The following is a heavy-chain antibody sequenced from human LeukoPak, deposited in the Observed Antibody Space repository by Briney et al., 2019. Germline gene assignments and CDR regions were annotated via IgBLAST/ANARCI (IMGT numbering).Heavy chain of an antibody. D-gene: IGHD2-15*01. V-gene: IGHV3-7*01. CDR1: GFTFSNYW. CDR2: IKQDGSEK. J-gene: IGHJ6*02. Sequence: GGSLRLSCAASGFTFSNYWMSWVRQAPGKGLEWVANIKQDGSEKCYVDSVKGRFTISRDNAKNSLYLQMNSLRAEDTAVYYCARDRWELLSNSYHYCSLDVWGQGTTVTVSS. CDR3: ARDRWELLSNSYHYCSLDV.